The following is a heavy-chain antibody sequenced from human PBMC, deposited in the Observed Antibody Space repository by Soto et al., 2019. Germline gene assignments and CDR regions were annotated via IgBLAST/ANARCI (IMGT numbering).Heavy chain of an antibody. CDR3: ARFRESYYDFWSGYLNGMDV. CDR2: IIPIFGTA. D-gene: IGHD3-3*01. J-gene: IGHJ6*02. V-gene: IGHV1-69*01. Sequence: GGSLRLSCISSGFTFRTYTMNWVRQAPGQGLEWMGGIIPIFGTANYAQKFQGRVTITADESTSTAYMELSSLRSEDTAVYYCARFRESYYDFWSGYLNGMDVWGQGTTVTVSS. CDR1: GFTFRTYT.